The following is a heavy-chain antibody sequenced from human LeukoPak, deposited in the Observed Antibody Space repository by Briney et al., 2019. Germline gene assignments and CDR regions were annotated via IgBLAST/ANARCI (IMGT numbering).Heavy chain of an antibody. CDR1: GYTFTGYY. V-gene: IGHV1-18*04. J-gene: IGHJ4*02. Sequence: ASVKVSCKASGYTFTGYYMHWVRQAPGQGLEWMGWISAYNGNTNYAQKLQGRVTMTTDTSTSTAYMELRSLRSDDTAVYYCTAVAGTIDFDYWGQGTLVTVSS. D-gene: IGHD6-19*01. CDR2: ISAYNGNT. CDR3: TAVAGTIDFDY.